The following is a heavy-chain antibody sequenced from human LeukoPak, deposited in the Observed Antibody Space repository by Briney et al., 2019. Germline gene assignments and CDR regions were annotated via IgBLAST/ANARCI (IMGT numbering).Heavy chain of an antibody. CDR2: ISAYNGNT. CDR1: GYTFTSYG. J-gene: IGHJ4*02. D-gene: IGHD3-10*01. V-gene: IGHV1-18*01. Sequence: ASVTVSCKASGYTFTSYGISWVRQAPGQGREWMGWISAYNGNTNYAQKLQGRVTMTTDTSTSTAYMELRSLRSDDTAVYYCARDDSVWFGELSHDYWGQGTLVTVSS. CDR3: ARDDSVWFGELSHDY.